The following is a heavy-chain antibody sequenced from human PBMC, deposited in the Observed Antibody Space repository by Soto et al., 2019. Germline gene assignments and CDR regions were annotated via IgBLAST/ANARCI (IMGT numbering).Heavy chain of an antibody. V-gene: IGHV3-23*01. CDR1: GFTFSSYA. J-gene: IGHJ4*02. D-gene: IGHD6-13*01. Sequence: EVQLLESGGGLVQPGGSLRLSCAASGFTFSSYAMSWVRQAPGKGLEWVSAISGSGGSTYYADSVKGRFTISRDNSKNALYLQMNSLRAEDMAVYYCAKEQKDSSCWSELNYWGEGTLGTVCS. CDR3: AKEQKDSSCWSELNY. CDR2: ISGSGGST.